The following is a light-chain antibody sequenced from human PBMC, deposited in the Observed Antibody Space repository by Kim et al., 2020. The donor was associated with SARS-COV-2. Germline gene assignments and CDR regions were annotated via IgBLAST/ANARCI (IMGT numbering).Light chain of an antibody. Sequence: VALGQTARSTCRGNNIGSKNVRWYQQKPGQAPVLVIYRDSNRPSGIPGRFSGSNSGNTATLTISRDQAGDEADYYCQVWDSSTAVFGGGTQLTVL. CDR1: NIGSKN. CDR2: RDS. CDR3: QVWDSSTAV. J-gene: IGLJ3*02. V-gene: IGLV3-9*01.